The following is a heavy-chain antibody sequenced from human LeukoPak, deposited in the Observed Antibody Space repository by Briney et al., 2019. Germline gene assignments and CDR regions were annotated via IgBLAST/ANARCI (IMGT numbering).Heavy chain of an antibody. CDR3: ARENGGDFDY. D-gene: IGHD3-16*01. Sequence: SETLSLTCTVSGGSISSYYWSWIRQPPGKGLEWIGYIYYSGSTNYNPSLKSRVTISVNTSKNQFSLKLSSVTAADTAVYYCARENGGDFDYWGQGTLVTVSS. CDR1: GGSISSYY. CDR2: IYYSGST. V-gene: IGHV4-59*01. J-gene: IGHJ4*02.